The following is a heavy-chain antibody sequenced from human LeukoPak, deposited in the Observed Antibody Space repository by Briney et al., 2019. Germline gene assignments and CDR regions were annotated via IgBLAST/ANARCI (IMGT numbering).Heavy chain of an antibody. CDR1: GGSISSYY. J-gene: IGHJ3*02. Sequence: SETLSLTCTVSGGSISSYYWSWIRQPPGKGLEWIGYIYYSGSTNYNPSLKSRVTISVDTSKNQFSLKLSSVTAADTAVYYCARADHRRAAAGTGAFDIWGQGTMVTVSS. CDR2: IYYSGST. CDR3: ARADHRRAAAGTGAFDI. D-gene: IGHD6-13*01. V-gene: IGHV4-59*01.